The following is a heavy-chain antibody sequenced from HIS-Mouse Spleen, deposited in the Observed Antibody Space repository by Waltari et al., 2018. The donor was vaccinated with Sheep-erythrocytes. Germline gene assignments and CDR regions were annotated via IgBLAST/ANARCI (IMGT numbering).Heavy chain of an antibody. CDR1: GFTFSSYS. CDR3: ARDSTSDAFDI. Sequence: EVQLVESGGGLVKPGGSLRLSCAASGFTFSSYSMNWVRQAPGKGLEWVSTSRGSSTYRYYADSVKGRFTSSRDNAKNSLYLQMNSLRAEDTAVYYCARDSTSDAFDIWGQGTMVTVSS. D-gene: IGHD6-6*01. CDR2: SRGSSTYR. V-gene: IGHV3-21*01. J-gene: IGHJ3*02.